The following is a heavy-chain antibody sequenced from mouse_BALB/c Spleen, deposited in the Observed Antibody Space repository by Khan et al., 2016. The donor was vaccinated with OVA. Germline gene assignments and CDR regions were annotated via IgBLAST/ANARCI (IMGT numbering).Heavy chain of an antibody. Sequence: QVQLKESGPGLVQPSQSLSITCTASGFSLTNYGVHWVRQSPGKGLEWLGVIWSGGITDYNDTFISRLSISKDISKSQVFFKMNSLQANDTAIYYCAKNRDGYFAYWGQGTTLTVAS. CDR2: IWSGGIT. CDR1: GFSLTNYG. V-gene: IGHV2-2*02. J-gene: IGHJ2*01. D-gene: IGHD2-3*01. CDR3: AKNRDGYFAY.